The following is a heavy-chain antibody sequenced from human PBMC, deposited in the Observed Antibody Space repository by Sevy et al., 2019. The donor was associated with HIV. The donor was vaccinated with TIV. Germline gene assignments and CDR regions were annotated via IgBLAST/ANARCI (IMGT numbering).Heavy chain of an antibody. Sequence: AGSLRLSCAASGFTFSSYWMSWVRQAPGKELEWVANIQQDGSEKYYVDSVKGRFTISRDNAKNSLYLQMNSLRAEDTAVYYCAREGSYYGMDVWGQGTTVTVSS. V-gene: IGHV3-7*01. CDR1: GFTFSSYW. J-gene: IGHJ6*02. CDR3: AREGSYYGMDV. CDR2: IQQDGSEK.